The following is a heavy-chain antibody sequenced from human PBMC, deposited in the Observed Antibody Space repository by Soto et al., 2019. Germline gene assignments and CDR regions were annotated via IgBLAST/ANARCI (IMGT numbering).Heavy chain of an antibody. D-gene: IGHD6-13*01. CDR3: AKVVAAAGTQSRRRGYYYYGMDV. J-gene: IGHJ6*02. V-gene: IGHV3-23*01. CDR2: ISGSGGST. Sequence: GGSLRLSCAASGFTFSSYAMSWVRQAPGKGLEWVSAISGSGGSTYYADSVKGRFTSSRDNSKNTLYLQMNRLRAEDTAVYYCAKVVAAAGTQSRRRGYYYYGMDVWGQGTTVTVSS. CDR1: GFTFSSYA.